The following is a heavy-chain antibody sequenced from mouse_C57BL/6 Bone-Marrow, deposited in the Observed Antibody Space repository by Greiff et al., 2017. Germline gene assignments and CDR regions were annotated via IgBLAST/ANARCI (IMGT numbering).Heavy chain of an antibody. V-gene: IGHV5-15*01. J-gene: IGHJ4*01. CDR2: ISNLAYSI. CDR1: GFTFSDYG. D-gene: IGHD2-2*01. Sequence: EVQLVESGGGLVQPGGSLKLSCAASGFTFSDYGMAWVRQAPRKGPEWVAFISNLAYSIYYADTVTGRFTISRENAKNTLYLEMSSLRSEDTAMYYCARRVIEDYAMDYWGQGTSVTVSS. CDR3: ARRVIEDYAMDY.